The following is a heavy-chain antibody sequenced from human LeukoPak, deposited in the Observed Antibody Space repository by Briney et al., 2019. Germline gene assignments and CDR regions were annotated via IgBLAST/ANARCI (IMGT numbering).Heavy chain of an antibody. CDR3: ARDTYYYDSSGYYRFWSIDDAFDI. V-gene: IGHV1-18*01. CDR1: GYTFTSYG. D-gene: IGHD3-22*01. CDR2: ISAYNGNT. Sequence: ASVKVSCKASGYTFTSYGISWVRQAPGQGLEWMGWISAYNGNTNYAQKLQGRVTMTTDTSTSTAYMELRSLRSDDTAVYYCARDTYYYDSSGYYRFWSIDDAFDIWGQGTMVTVSS. J-gene: IGHJ3*02.